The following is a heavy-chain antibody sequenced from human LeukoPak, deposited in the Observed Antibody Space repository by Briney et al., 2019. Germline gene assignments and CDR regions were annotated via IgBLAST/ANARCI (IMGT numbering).Heavy chain of an antibody. V-gene: IGHV4-59*01. CDR2: IYYSGST. CDR1: GGSISSYY. D-gene: IGHD2-8*01. J-gene: IGHJ3*02. Sequence: PSETLSLTCTVSGGSISSYYWSWIRQPPGKGLEWIGYIYYSGSTNYNPSLKSRVTISVDTSKNQFSLKLSSVTAADTAVYYCARGGLMVYAVRVQNDVFDIWGQGTMVTVS. CDR3: ARGGLMVYAVRVQNDVFDI.